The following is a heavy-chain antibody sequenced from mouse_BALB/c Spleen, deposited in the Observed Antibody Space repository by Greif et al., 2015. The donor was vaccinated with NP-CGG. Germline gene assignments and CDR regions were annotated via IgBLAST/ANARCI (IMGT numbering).Heavy chain of an antibody. V-gene: IGHV5-6-2*01. CDR2: INSNGGST. Sequence: EVKVVESGGGLVKLGGSLKLSCAASGFTFSSYYMSWVRQTPEKRLELVAAINSNGGSTYYPDTVKGRFTISRDNAKNTLYLQMSSLKSEDTALYYCARHDYYGSSSRYFDVWGAGTTVTVSS. CDR3: ARHDYYGSSSRYFDV. J-gene: IGHJ1*01. CDR1: GFTFSSYY. D-gene: IGHD1-1*01.